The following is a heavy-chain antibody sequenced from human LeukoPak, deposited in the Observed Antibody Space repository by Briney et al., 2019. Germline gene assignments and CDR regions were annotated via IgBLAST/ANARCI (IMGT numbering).Heavy chain of an antibody. D-gene: IGHD2-15*01. CDR1: GGSISSSSYY. CDR3: ARPSARLRRYFDY. J-gene: IGHJ4*02. Sequence: SETLSLTCTVSGGSISSSSYYWGWIRQPPGKGLEWIGSIYYSGSTYYNPSLKSRVTISVDTSKNQFSLKLSSVTAADTAVYYCARPSARLRRYFDYWGQGTLVTVSS. CDR2: IYYSGST. V-gene: IGHV4-39*01.